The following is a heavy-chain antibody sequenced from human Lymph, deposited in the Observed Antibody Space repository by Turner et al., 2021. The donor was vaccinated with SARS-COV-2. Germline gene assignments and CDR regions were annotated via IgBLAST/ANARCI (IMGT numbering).Heavy chain of an antibody. CDR2: IYSGGTT. CDR1: GIIVSRNY. Sequence: EVQLVQTGRRLIQPGRSLSRSCAASGIIVSRNYMNWVRQAPGKGVEWVSVIYSGGTTYYADSVKGRFTISRDNSKNTLYLQMNSLRVEDTAVYYCARDLGTYGMDVWGQGTTVTVSS. V-gene: IGHV3-53*02. D-gene: IGHD6-13*01. J-gene: IGHJ6*02. CDR3: ARDLGTYGMDV.